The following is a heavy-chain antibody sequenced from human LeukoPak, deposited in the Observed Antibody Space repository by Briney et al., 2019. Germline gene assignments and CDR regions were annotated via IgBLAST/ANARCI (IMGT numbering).Heavy chain of an antibody. CDR3: ARDQISIYDSSGYYYRH. J-gene: IGHJ4*02. CDR2: ISAYNGNT. D-gene: IGHD3-22*01. Sequence: ASVKVSCKASGYTFTSYGISWVRQAPGQGLEWMGWISAYNGNTNYAQKLQGRVTMTTDTSTSTAYMELRSLRSDDTAVYYCARDQISIYDSSGYYYRHWGQGTLVTVSS. CDR1: GYTFTSYG. V-gene: IGHV1-18*01.